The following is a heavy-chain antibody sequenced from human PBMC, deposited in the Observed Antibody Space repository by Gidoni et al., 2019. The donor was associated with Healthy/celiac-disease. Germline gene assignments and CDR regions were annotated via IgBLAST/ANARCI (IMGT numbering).Heavy chain of an antibody. V-gene: IGHV4-34*01. J-gene: IGHJ5*02. CDR3: ARGSKQWLVHRWFDP. D-gene: IGHD6-19*01. Sequence: QVQLQQWGAGLLKPSETLSLTCAVYGGSFSGYYWSWIRQPPRKGLEWIGEINHSGSTNYNPSLKSRVTISVDTSKNQFSLKLSSVTAADTAVYYCARGSKQWLVHRWFDPWGQGTLVTVSS. CDR1: GGSFSGYY. CDR2: INHSGST.